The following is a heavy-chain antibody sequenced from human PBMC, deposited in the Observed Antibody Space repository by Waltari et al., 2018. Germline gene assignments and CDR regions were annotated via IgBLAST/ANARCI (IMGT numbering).Heavy chain of an antibody. CDR2: IYTSGIT. J-gene: IGHJ5*02. CDR1: VGSISGYY. Sequence: QVQLQESGPGLVKPSETLSLTCTSSVGSISGYYWSWIRQPAGKGLEWIGRIYTSGITNYNPSLTSRVTLSVDTSKNQFSLKLSSVTAADTAVYYCARGWFYQGFDPWGQGTLVTVSS. V-gene: IGHV4-4*07. CDR3: ARGWFYQGFDP. D-gene: IGHD2-15*01.